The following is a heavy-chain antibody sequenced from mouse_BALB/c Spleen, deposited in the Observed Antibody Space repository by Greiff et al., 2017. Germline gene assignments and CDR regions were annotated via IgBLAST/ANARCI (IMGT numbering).Heavy chain of an antibody. V-gene: IGHV3-8*02. CDR3: ARYGYGYYYFDY. Sequence: EVQLQQSGPSLVKPSQTLSLTCSVTGDSITSGYWNWIRKFPGNKLEYMGYISYSGSTYYNPSLKSRISITRDTSKNQYYLQLNSVTTEDTATYYCARYGYGYYYFDYWGQGTTLTVSS. CDR1: GDSITSGY. J-gene: IGHJ2*01. CDR2: ISYSGST. D-gene: IGHD2-2*01.